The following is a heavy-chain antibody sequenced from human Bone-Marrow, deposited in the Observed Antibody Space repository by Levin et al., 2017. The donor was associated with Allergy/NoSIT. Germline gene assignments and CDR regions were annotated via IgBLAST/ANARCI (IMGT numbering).Heavy chain of an antibody. CDR2: ISWNSANI. J-gene: IGHJ4*02. V-gene: IGHV3-9*01. CDR1: GFTFEDHV. CDR3: ARDIKSTIPHRFDY. Sequence: LSLTCAASGFTFEDHVMHWVRQGPGKGLEWVSSISWNSANIGYADSVKGRFTISRDNAKNSLYLQMNSLRAEDTALYYCARDIKSTIPHRFDYWGQGTLVTVSA. D-gene: IGHD5/OR15-5a*01.